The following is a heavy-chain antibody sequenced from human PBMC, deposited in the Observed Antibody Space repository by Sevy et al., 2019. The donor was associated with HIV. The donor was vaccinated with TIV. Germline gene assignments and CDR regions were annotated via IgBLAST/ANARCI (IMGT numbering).Heavy chain of an antibody. D-gene: IGHD3-9*01. V-gene: IGHV1-69*15. J-gene: IGHJ3*01. Sequence: ASVKVSCKASGGTFSGYGVAWVRQGPGQGLEWMGRIIPIFGTTNYAQKFQDRVTITADESTSAAYMELSSLTSEDTAMYYCARGVLNYDILAGYYRDDGFDFWGQGTMVTVSS. CDR3: ARGVLNYDILAGYYRDDGFDF. CDR1: GGTFSGYG. CDR2: IIPIFGTT.